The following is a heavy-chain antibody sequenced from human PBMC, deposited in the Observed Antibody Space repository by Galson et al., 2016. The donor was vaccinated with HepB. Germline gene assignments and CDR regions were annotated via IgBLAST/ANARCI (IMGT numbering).Heavy chain of an antibody. CDR3: VKEHHSRGYGAYFDD. CDR1: GFTFSQAW. J-gene: IGHJ4*02. V-gene: IGHV3-15*01. D-gene: IGHD3-22*01. Sequence: SLRLSCAAFGFTFSQAWMTWVRQAPGRGLEWVGHIKSKADGGTTAYGSAVEGRFTTSRDDSRNTVYLQMNSLRPEDTAVYYCVKEHHSRGYGAYFDDWGQGTLVTVSS. CDR2: IKSKADGGTT.